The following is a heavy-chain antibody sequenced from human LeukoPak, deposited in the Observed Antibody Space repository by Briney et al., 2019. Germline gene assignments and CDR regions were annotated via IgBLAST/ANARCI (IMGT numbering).Heavy chain of an antibody. CDR2: IYTSGST. CDR1: GGSISSGSYY. D-gene: IGHD6-19*01. Sequence: SETLSLTCTVSGGSISSGSYYWSWIRQPAGKGLEWIGRIYTSGSTNYNPSLKSRVTISVDTSKNQFSLKLSSVTAADTAVYYCARHINGWYYFDYWGQGTLVTVSS. CDR3: ARHINGWYYFDY. V-gene: IGHV4-61*02. J-gene: IGHJ4*02.